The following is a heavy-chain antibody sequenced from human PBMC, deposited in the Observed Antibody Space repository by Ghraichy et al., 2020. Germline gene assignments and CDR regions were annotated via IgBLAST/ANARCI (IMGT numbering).Heavy chain of an antibody. CDR2: ISRKVRNT. V-gene: IGHV3-11*05. J-gene: IGHJ5*02. D-gene: IGHD1-7*01. CDR3: VREGQELGKSGFDL. Sequence: GGSLRLSCAASGFNFREHYMSWIRQAPGKGLEWVSLISRKVRNTNYADSVRGRFTISRDDAKSALFLQLNAVRDEDTAIYYCVREGQELGKSGFDLWGQGTPVTVSS. CDR1: GFNFREHY.